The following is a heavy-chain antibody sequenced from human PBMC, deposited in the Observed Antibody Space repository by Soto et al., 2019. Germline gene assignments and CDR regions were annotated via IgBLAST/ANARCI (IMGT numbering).Heavy chain of an antibody. Sequence: QVQLQESGPGLVKPSQTLSLTCTVSGGSISSGGYYWSWIRQHPGTGLEWIGYIYYSRSTYYNPSLMSRVTISVDTSKNQFSLKLSSVTAEDTAVYYFARDPLGVGYFDYWGQGTLVTVSS. D-gene: IGHD2-15*01. CDR1: GGSISSGGYY. J-gene: IGHJ4*02. CDR2: IYYSRST. V-gene: IGHV4-31*03. CDR3: ARDPLGVGYFDY.